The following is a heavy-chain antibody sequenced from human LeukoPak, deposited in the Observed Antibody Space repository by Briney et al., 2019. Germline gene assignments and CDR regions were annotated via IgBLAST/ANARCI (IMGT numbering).Heavy chain of an antibody. Sequence: ASAKVSCKASGYTFSIYYMHWVRQAPGQGLEWMGIINPSSGSTSYAQKFQGRVTMTRDTSTSTVYMELSSLRSEDTAVYYCATQYYDFWSVKVPDAFDIWGQGTMVTVSS. D-gene: IGHD3-3*01. J-gene: IGHJ3*02. CDR2: INPSSGST. CDR3: ATQYYDFWSVKVPDAFDI. V-gene: IGHV1-46*01. CDR1: GYTFSIYY.